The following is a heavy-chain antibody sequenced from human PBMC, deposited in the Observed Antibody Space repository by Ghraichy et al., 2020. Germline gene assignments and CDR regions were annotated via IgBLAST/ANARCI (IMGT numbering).Heavy chain of an antibody. CDR1: GDSISGGRYY. V-gene: IGHV4-39*01. CDR3: ARQTQGGFIYFHH. D-gene: IGHD3-16*01. CDR2: VYYSGSA. J-gene: IGHJ1*01. Sequence: SETLSLTCTVSGDSISGGRYYWAWVRQPPGKGLEWIGSVYYSGSAYYNLSLRGRVTISADTSKNQVSLNVKSVTAADTAVYYGARQTQGGFIYFHHWGQGTLATVSS.